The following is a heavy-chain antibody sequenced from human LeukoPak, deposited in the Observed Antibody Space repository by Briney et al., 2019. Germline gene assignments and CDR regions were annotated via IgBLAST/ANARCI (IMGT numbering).Heavy chain of an antibody. CDR1: GYTFTSYG. CDR3: ARAGLGVYDYVWGSYRSTYFFDY. CDR2: ISAYNGNT. J-gene: IGHJ4*02. V-gene: IGHV1-18*01. Sequence: ASVKVSCKASGYTFTSYGISWVRQAPGQGLEWMGWISAYNGNTNYAQKLQGRVTMTTDTSTSTAYMELRSLRSDDTAVYYCARAGLGVYDYVWGSYRSTYFFDYWGQGTLVTVSS. D-gene: IGHD3-16*02.